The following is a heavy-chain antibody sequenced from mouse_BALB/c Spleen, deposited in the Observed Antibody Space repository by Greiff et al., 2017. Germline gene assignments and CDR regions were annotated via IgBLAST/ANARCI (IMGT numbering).Heavy chain of an antibody. Sequence: QVQLQQSGAELVKPGASVKLSCKASGYTFTSYYMYWVKQRPGQGLEWIGEINPSNGGTNFNEKFKSKATLTVDKSSSTAYMQLSSLTSEDSAVYYCTRNYGSSYGDYWGQGTTLTVSS. CDR2: INPSNGGT. D-gene: IGHD1-1*01. CDR1: GYTFTSYY. CDR3: TRNYGSSYGDY. V-gene: IGHV1S81*02. J-gene: IGHJ2*01.